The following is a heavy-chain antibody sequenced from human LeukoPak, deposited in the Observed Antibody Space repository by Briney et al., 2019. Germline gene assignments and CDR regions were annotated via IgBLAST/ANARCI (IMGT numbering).Heavy chain of an antibody. D-gene: IGHD1-26*01. CDR2: ISSSSSYI. CDR3: ARDPARVGATDFDY. V-gene: IGHV3-21*01. CDR1: GFTFSSYS. J-gene: IGHJ4*02. Sequence: PGVSLRLSCAASGFTFSSYSMNWVRQAPGKGLEWVSSISSSSSYIYYADSVKGRFTISRDNAKNSLYLQMNSLRAEDTAVYYCARDPARVGATDFDYWGQGTLVTVSS.